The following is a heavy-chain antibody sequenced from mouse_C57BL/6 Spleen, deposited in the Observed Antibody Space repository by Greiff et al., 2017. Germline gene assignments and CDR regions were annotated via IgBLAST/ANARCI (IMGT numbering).Heavy chain of an antibody. J-gene: IGHJ2*01. CDR3: AREHPIYYYGSSYFGY. V-gene: IGHV14-2*01. CDR1: GFNINDYY. CDR2: IDPEDGET. Sequence: EVQLQQSGAELVKPGASVKFSCTASGFNINDYYMHWVHQRPEQGLEWIGRIDPEDGETKYAPTFQGKATITADTSSNTAYLQLSSLTSEDTAVYYGAREHPIYYYGSSYFGYWGQGTTLTVSS. D-gene: IGHD1-1*01.